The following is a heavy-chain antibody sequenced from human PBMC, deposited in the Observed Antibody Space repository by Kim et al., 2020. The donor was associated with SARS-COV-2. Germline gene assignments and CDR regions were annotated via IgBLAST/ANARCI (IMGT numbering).Heavy chain of an antibody. J-gene: IGHJ2*01. D-gene: IGHD3-10*01. CDR1: GFTFSSYG. CDR2: ISYDGSNK. Sequence: GGSLRLSCAASGFTFSSYGMHWVRQAPGKGLEWVAVISYDGSNKYYADSVKGRFTISRDNPKNKLFLQMNSLRAEDTAVYYCGKARRLGGSGSYYNGWY. V-gene: IGHV3-30*18. CDR3: GKARRLGGSGSYYNGWY.